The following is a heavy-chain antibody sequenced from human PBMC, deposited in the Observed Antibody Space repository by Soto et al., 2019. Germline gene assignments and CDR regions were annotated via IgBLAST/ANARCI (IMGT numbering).Heavy chain of an antibody. CDR1: CGSINHYY. Sequence: SETLSLTCTVSCGSINHYYWTWILQPPGKGLEWMGYIYYSGTTTNYNPSLKSRVTLSVDTSKNQFSLKLSSVTAADTAVYYCARLGGSYAVPHFEYWGQGTLVTVSS. J-gene: IGHJ4*02. D-gene: IGHD1-26*01. CDR2: IYYSGTT. CDR3: ARLGGSYAVPHFEY. V-gene: IGHV4-59*08.